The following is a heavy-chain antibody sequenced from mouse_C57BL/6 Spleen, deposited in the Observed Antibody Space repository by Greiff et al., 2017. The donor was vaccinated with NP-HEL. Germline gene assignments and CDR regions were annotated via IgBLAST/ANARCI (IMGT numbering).Heavy chain of an antibody. CDR1: GYTFTSYW. Sequence: QVQLQQPGAELVKPGASVKLSCKASGYTFTSYWMQWVKQRPGQGLEWIGEIDPSDSYTNYNQKFKGKATLTVDTSSSTAYMQLSSLTSEDSAVYYCARSVYYYGSGFDYWGQGTTLTVSS. D-gene: IGHD1-1*01. V-gene: IGHV1-50*01. CDR3: ARSVYYYGSGFDY. J-gene: IGHJ2*01. CDR2: IDPSDSYT.